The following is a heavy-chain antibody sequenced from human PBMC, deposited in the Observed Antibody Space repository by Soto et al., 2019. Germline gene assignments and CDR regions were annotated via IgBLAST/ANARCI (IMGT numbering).Heavy chain of an antibody. Sequence: SETLSLTCTVSGGSINTFYWSWVRQPAGKGLEWIGRIFSSGSTSFNPSLESRVAMSVDTSKNHFSLNLSSVTAADMAVYYCAREGSYSVYNFAHGIQLWSFDFWGQGALVTVSS. V-gene: IGHV4-4*07. CDR2: IFSSGST. CDR1: GGSINTFY. J-gene: IGHJ4*02. D-gene: IGHD5-12*01. CDR3: AREGSYSVYNFAHGIQLWSFDF.